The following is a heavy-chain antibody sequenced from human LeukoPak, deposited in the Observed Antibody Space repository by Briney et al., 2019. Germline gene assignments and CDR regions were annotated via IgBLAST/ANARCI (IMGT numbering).Heavy chain of an antibody. D-gene: IGHD3-3*01. J-gene: IGHJ6*03. Sequence: GGSLRLSCAASGFTFSSYAMSWVRQAPGKGLEWVSAISGSGGSTYYADSVKGRFTISRDNSKNTLYLQMNSLRAEDTAVYYCAKDQPLYYDFWSGYRVDYYMDVWGKGTTVTVSS. CDR1: GFTFSSYA. CDR2: ISGSGGST. CDR3: AKDQPLYYDFWSGYRVDYYMDV. V-gene: IGHV3-23*01.